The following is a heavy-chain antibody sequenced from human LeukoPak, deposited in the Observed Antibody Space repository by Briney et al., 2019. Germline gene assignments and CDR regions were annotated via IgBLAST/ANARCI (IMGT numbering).Heavy chain of an antibody. Sequence: ASVKVSCKASGGTFSSYAISWVRQAPGQGLEWMGGIIPIFGTANYAQKLQGRVTITADKSTSTAYMELSSLRSEDTAVYYCAYSGYDPGYYYYYYYMDVWGKGTTVTVSS. V-gene: IGHV1-69*06. CDR1: GGTFSSYA. D-gene: IGHD5-12*01. J-gene: IGHJ6*03. CDR2: IIPIFGTA. CDR3: AYSGYDPGYYYYYYYMDV.